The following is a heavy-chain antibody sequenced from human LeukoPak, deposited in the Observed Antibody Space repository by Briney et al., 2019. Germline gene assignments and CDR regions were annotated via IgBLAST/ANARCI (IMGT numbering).Heavy chain of an antibody. V-gene: IGHV4-4*07. J-gene: IGHJ4*02. D-gene: IGHD3-10*01. CDR2: IYTSGST. Sequence: KPSETLSLTCTVSGGSISSYYWSWIRQPAGKGLEWIGRIYTSGSTNYNPSLKSRVTMSVDTSKNQFSLRLSSVTAADTAVYYCARDHYYSGSGSYYNWGQGTLVTVSS. CDR3: ARDHYYSGSGSYYN. CDR1: GGSISSYY.